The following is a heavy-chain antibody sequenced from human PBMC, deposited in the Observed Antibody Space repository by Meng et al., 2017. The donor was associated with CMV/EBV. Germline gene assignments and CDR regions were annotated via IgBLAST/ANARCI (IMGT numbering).Heavy chain of an antibody. J-gene: IGHJ6*02. D-gene: IGHD6-13*01. CDR1: GGTFSSYA. CDR3: ARYLPVESIAAAGIAYYYYGMDV. V-gene: IGHV1-69*05. CDR2: IIPIFGTA. Sequence: SVKVSCKASGGTFSSYAISGVRQAPGQGLEWLGGIIPIFGTANYAQKLQGRVTITTDESTSTAYTELSSLRSEDAAVYYCARYLPVESIAAAGIAYYYYGMDVWGQGTTVTVSS.